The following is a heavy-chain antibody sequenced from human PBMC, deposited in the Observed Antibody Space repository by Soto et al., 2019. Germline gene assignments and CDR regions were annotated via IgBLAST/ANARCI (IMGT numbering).Heavy chain of an antibody. CDR3: AKNQERELPRVIDF. Sequence: EVRLLESGGGLVKPGGPRSLPCATFGLPLANYAMSWVPKAPGGGLGWVSSMSGSSSTTYYADSVRGRFTISRDRSKNTLYLQMSSLRAEDTALYYCAKNQERELPRVIDFWGQGTLVTVSS. D-gene: IGHD1-7*01. CDR2: MSGSSSTT. V-gene: IGHV3-23*01. CDR1: GLPLANYA. J-gene: IGHJ4*02.